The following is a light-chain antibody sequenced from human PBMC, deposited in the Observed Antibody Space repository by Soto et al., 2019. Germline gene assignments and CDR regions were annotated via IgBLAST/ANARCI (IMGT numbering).Light chain of an antibody. CDR1: QSVSSN. Sequence: IVLTQSPATLSVSPGERATLSCRASQSVSSNLAWYQQKPGQAPRLLIYGASTRATGVPARFSGSGSGTEFTLTISSLQSEDFAVYCCQQYGSSGTFGQGTKVDIK. J-gene: IGKJ1*01. V-gene: IGKV3D-15*01. CDR3: QQYGSSGT. CDR2: GAS.